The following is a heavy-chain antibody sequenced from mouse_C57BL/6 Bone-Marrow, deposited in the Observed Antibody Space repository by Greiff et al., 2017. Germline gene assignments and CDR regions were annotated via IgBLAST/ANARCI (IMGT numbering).Heavy chain of an antibody. D-gene: IGHD2-4*01. CDR3: ARGAYDYDFDY. Sequence: QVQLKESGPELVKPGASVKLSCKASGYTFTSYDINWVKQRPGQGLEWIGWIYPRDGSTKYNEKVKGKATLTVDTSSSTAYMELHSLTSEDSAVYFCARGAYDYDFDYWGQGTTLTVSS. J-gene: IGHJ2*01. CDR1: GYTFTSYD. CDR2: IYPRDGST. V-gene: IGHV1-85*01.